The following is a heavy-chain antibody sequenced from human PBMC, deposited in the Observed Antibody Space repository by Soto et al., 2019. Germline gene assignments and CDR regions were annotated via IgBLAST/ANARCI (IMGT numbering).Heavy chain of an antibody. CDR1: GFSLSTSGVG. CDR2: IYWDDDK. D-gene: IGHD3-22*01. J-gene: IGHJ4*02. CDR3: AHGRYWYYYDGSGYYYGGDFDY. V-gene: IGHV2-5*02. Sequence: QITLKESGPPLVKPTQTLTLTCTFSGFSLSTSGVGVGWIRQPPGKALEWLALIYWDDDKRYSPSLKSRLTITKDTSNNHVVLTMTNMDPVDTATYYCAHGRYWYYYDGSGYYYGGDFDYWGQGTLVTVSS.